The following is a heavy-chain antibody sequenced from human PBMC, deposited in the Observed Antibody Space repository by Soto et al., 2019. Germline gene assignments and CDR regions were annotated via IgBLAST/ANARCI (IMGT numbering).Heavy chain of an antibody. CDR3: ARGAYRAYYLDH. D-gene: IGHD3-10*01. Sequence: EVQLVESGGGLVQPGGSLRLSCAASGFSFSTYWMHWVRQAPGKGLVWVSRIKGDESDTNYADSVKGRFTISRDNAQNTLYLHISSLRAEDTAIYYCARGAYRAYYLDHLGQGALVTIS. CDR1: GFSFSTYW. V-gene: IGHV3-74*01. CDR2: IKGDESDT. J-gene: IGHJ4*02.